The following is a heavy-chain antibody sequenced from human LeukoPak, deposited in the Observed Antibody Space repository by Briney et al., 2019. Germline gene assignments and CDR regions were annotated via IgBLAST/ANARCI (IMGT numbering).Heavy chain of an antibody. CDR3: ARALDYGDAFDI. Sequence: PGGSLRLSCAASGFTFSSYAMHWVRQAPGKGLEWVAVITYDGSNKYYADSVKGLFTISRDNSKNTLYLQMNSLRAEDTAVYYCARALDYGDAFDIWGQGTMVTVSS. D-gene: IGHD4-17*01. V-gene: IGHV3-30*04. J-gene: IGHJ3*02. CDR2: ITYDGSNK. CDR1: GFTFSSYA.